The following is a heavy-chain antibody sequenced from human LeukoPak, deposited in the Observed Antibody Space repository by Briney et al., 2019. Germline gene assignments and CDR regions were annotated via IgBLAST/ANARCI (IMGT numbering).Heavy chain of an antibody. CDR3: AKVGLIAAAATDY. Sequence: PGGSLRLSCAASGFTFSSYGMHWVRQAPGKGLEWVAVISYDGSNKYYADSVKGRFTISRDNSKNTLYLQMNSLRAEDTAVYYCAKVGLIAAAATDYWGQGTLVTVSS. D-gene: IGHD6-13*01. J-gene: IGHJ4*02. V-gene: IGHV3-30*18. CDR2: ISYDGSNK. CDR1: GFTFSSYG.